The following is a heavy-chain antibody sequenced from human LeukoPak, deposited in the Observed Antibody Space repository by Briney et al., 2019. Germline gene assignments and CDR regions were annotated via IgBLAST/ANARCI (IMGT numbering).Heavy chain of an antibody. CDR3: ARDRIVGATNWFDP. V-gene: IGHV4-59*01. D-gene: IGHD1-26*01. CDR2: IYYSGST. J-gene: IGHJ5*02. Sequence: PSETLSLTCTVSGGSISSYYWSWIRQPPGKGLEWIGYIYYSGSTNYNPSLKSRVTISVDTSKNQFSLKLSSVTAADTAVYYCARDRIVGATNWFDPWGQGTLVIVSS. CDR1: GGSISSYY.